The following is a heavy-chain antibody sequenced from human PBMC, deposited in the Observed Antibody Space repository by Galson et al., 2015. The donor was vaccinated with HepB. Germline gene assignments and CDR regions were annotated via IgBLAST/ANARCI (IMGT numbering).Heavy chain of an antibody. D-gene: IGHD1-26*01. Sequence: SVKVSCKASGYTFTSYAMHWVRQAPGQRLEWMGWINAGNGNTKYSQKFQGRVTITRDTSASTAYMELSSLRSDDTAVYYCARDGSYDAFDIWGQGTMVTVSS. J-gene: IGHJ3*02. CDR1: GYTFTSYA. CDR2: INAGNGNT. V-gene: IGHV1-3*01. CDR3: ARDGSYDAFDI.